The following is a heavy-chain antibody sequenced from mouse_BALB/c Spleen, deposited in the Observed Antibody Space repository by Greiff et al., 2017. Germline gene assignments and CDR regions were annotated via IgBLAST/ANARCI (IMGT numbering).Heavy chain of an antibody. J-gene: IGHJ4*01. CDR2: IWSGGST. Sequence: VMLVESGPGLVQPSQSLSITCTVSGFSLTSYGVHWVRQSPGKGLEWLGVIWSGGSTDYNAAFISRLSISKDNSKSQVFFKMNSLQANDTAIYYCARFSYRYDESYAMDYWGQGTSVTVSS. D-gene: IGHD2-14*01. V-gene: IGHV2-2*02. CDR3: ARFSYRYDESYAMDY. CDR1: GFSLTSYG.